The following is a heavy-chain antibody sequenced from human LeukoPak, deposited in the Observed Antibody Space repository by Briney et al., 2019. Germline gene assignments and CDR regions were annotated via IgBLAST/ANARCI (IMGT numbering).Heavy chain of an antibody. Sequence: SETLSLTCTVSGGSISSYYWSWLRQPPGKGLEWIGYIYYSGSTNYNPSLKSRVTISVDTSKNQFSLKLSSVTAADTAVYYCASSSSRGVYYYYGMDVWGQGTTVTVSS. CDR1: GGSISSYY. CDR2: IYYSGST. D-gene: IGHD6-6*01. J-gene: IGHJ6*02. V-gene: IGHV4-59*08. CDR3: ASSSSRGVYYYYGMDV.